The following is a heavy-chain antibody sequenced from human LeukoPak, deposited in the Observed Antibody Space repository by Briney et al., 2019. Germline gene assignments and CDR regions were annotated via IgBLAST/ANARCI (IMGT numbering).Heavy chain of an antibody. V-gene: IGHV4-34*01. D-gene: IGHD3-22*01. CDR3: ARADYYDSSGYYWRSRPRIDY. CDR2: INHSGST. Sequence: KPSETLSLTCAVYGGSFSGDYWSWIRQPPGKGLEWIGEINHSGSTNYNPSLKSRVTISVDTSKNQFSLKLSSVTAADTAVYYCARADYYDSSGYYWRSRPRIDYWGQGTLVTVSS. CDR1: GGSFSGDY. J-gene: IGHJ4*02.